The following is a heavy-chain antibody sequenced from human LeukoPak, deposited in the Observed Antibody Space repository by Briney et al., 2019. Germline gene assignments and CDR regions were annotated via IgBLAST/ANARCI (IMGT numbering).Heavy chain of an antibody. CDR3: ARENGITARNL. V-gene: IGHV3-30*03. Sequence: GGSLRLSRSASGFTFNIFGMHWVRQAPGRGLEWVAVISHDGAKKHYADSVKGRLTISRDTSKTTLFLQMDSLRVEDTAVYYCARENGITARNLWGQGTRVTVSS. CDR1: GFTFNIFG. D-gene: IGHD5-18*01. CDR2: ISHDGAKK. J-gene: IGHJ4*02.